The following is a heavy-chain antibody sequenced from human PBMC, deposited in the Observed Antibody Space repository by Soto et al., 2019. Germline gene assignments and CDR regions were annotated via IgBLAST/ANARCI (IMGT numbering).Heavy chain of an antibody. CDR3: ARAGGYCSGGSCYLSYGVDV. Sequence: PSETLSLTCTVSGGSISSYYWSWIRQPPGKGLEWIGYIYYSGSTNYNPSLKSRVTISVDTSKNQFSLKLSSVTAADTAVYYCARAGGYCSGGSCYLSYGVDVWGQGTTVTVSS. CDR1: GGSISSYY. D-gene: IGHD2-15*01. J-gene: IGHJ6*02. V-gene: IGHV4-59*01. CDR2: IYYSGST.